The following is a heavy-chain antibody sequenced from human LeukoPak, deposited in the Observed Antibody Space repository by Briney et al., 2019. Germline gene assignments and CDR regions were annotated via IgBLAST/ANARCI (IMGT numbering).Heavy chain of an antibody. CDR2: SFTRGTSVTT. CDR1: GGSVSXYX. V-gene: IGHV4-4*07. Sequence: TCXVSGGSVSXYXXSWLRQPGGXXXEXIXPSFTRGTSVTTNYPPSLNTPVTLSLDPSNNQFSLKLTSVTAADTAVYYCARAPAGGWFDPWGQGTLVTVSS. CDR3: ARAPAGGWFDP. J-gene: IGHJ5*02.